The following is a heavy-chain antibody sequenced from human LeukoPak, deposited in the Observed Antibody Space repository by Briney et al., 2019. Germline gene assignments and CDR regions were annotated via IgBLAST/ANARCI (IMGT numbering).Heavy chain of an antibody. D-gene: IGHD3-22*01. CDR3: ARDLPYYYDSSAYFDY. J-gene: IGHJ4*02. CDR1: GYTFTSYG. Sequence: GASVKVSCKASGYTFTSYGISWVRQAPGQGLEWMGWISVYNGNTKYEQKFQGRVTMITDTSTSTAYMELRSLRSDDTAAYYCARDLPYYYDSSAYFDYWGQGTLVTVSS. CDR2: ISVYNGNT. V-gene: IGHV1-18*01.